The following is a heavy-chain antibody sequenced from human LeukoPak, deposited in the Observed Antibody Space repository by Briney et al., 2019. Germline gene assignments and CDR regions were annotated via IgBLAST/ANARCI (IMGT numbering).Heavy chain of an antibody. CDR1: GGSIRSSSYY. CDR3: ARANIVVVVAATGIIYYFDY. CDR2: IYYSGST. D-gene: IGHD2-15*01. V-gene: IGHV4-39*07. Sequence: SETLSLTCTVSGGSIRSSSYYWGWIRQPPGKGLEWIGSIYYSGSTYYNPSLKSRVTISVDTSKNQFSLKLSSVTAADTAVYYCARANIVVVVAATGIIYYFDYWGQGTLVTVSS. J-gene: IGHJ4*02.